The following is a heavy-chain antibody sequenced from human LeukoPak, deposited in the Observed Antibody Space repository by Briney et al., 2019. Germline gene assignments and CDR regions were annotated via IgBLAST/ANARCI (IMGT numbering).Heavy chain of an antibody. CDR2: LSKSGNT. CDR3: VRNFDSYNAFDI. D-gene: IGHD3-22*01. Sequence: SETLSLTCTVSGGSISSYYWSWIRLPPGKGLEWIGYLSKSGNTNYNPPLKSRVTMSVDTSKNQFSLKVSSVTAADTAIYYCVRNFDSYNAFDIWGQGTMVTVSS. J-gene: IGHJ3*02. CDR1: GGSISSYY. V-gene: IGHV4-59*01.